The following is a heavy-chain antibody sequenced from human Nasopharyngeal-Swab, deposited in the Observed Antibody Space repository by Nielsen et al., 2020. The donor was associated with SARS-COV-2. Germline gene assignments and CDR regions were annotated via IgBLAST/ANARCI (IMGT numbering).Heavy chain of an antibody. CDR3: ARWCVLTGPSCYYYGMDV. CDR2: ISSSSSYI. J-gene: IGHJ6*02. D-gene: IGHD3-9*01. CDR1: GFTFSSYS. V-gene: IGHV3-21*01. Sequence: GESLKISCAASGFTFSSYSMNWVRQAPGKGLEWVSSISSSSSYIYYADSVKGRFTISRANDKNSLFLQMNSLRAVDTAVYYCARWCVLTGPSCYYYGMDVWGQGTTVTVSS.